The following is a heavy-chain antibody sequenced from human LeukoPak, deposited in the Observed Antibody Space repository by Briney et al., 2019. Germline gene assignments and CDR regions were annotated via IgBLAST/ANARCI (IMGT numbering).Heavy chain of an antibody. D-gene: IGHD5-12*01. CDR1: GYSISSGHC. J-gene: IGHJ4*02. CDR2: IYHSGST. V-gene: IGHV4-38-2*02. Sequence: PSETLSLTCTVSGYSISSGHCWGWIRQPPGKGLEWLGTIYHSGSTYYNPSLKSLLTISVDTSKNQFSLKLNSVTAADTAVYYCARSVLSGYDSTFDYWGQGALVTVSS. CDR3: ARSVLSGYDSTFDY.